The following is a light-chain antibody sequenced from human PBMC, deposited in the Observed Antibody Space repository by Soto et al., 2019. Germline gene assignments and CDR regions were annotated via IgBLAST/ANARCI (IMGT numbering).Light chain of an antibody. J-gene: IGLJ2*01. V-gene: IGLV2-8*01. CDR1: SSDVGGYDY. Sequence: QSALTQPPSASGSPGQSVTISCTGTSSDVGGYDYVSWYQQHPGKAPKLMIFEVNKRPSGVPDRFSGSKSGNTASLTVSGLQAEDEADYFCSSYVGNNNLVFGGGTKLTVL. CDR2: EVN. CDR3: SSYVGNNNLV.